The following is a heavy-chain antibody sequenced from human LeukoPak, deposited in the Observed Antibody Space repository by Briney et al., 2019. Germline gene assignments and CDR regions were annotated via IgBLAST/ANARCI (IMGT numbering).Heavy chain of an antibody. CDR1: GVSINTCCYY. D-gene: IGHD5-18*01. CDR3: ARGRSYGFDFDS. J-gene: IGHJ4*02. Sequence: SETLSLTCDVSGVSINTCCYYWTWTRQPPGKGLEWIGYKYYSGSTRYNSSLRSRLTISLDSSKNQFSLRLTSVTAADTAVYYCARGRSYGFDFDSWGPGTLVIVSS. CDR2: KYYSGST. V-gene: IGHV4-61*01.